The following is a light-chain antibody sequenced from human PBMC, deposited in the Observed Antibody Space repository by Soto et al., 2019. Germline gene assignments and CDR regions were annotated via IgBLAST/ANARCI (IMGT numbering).Light chain of an antibody. CDR3: QQYNDWPLT. Sequence: EIVLTQSPATLSVSPGERVTLSCRASQSVSDNLAWYQQKPGQAPRLLIYGASIRAIDIPARFSGSGSGTEFSLTISSLQSEDFAVYYCQQYNDWPLTFGGGTKVEIK. CDR2: GAS. J-gene: IGKJ4*01. CDR1: QSVSDN. V-gene: IGKV3D-15*01.